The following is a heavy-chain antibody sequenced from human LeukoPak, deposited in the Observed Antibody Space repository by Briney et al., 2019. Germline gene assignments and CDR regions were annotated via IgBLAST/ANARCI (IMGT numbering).Heavy chain of an antibody. V-gene: IGHV3-21*01. J-gene: IGHJ4*02. D-gene: IGHD1-26*01. CDR1: GFTFSSYS. CDR2: ISSSSSYI. CDR3: ASTSARSIVGAVDY. Sequence: GGSLRLSCAASGFTFSSYSMNWVRQAPGKGLEWVSSISSSSSYIYYADSVKGRFTISRDNAKNSLYLQMNSLRAEDTAVYYCASTSARSIVGAVDYWGQGTLVTVSS.